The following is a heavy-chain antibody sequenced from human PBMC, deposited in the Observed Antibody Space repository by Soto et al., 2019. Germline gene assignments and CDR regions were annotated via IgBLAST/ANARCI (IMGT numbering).Heavy chain of an antibody. CDR2: MNPNNGYT. CDR1: GYTFTSYD. Sequence: QVQLVQSGAEVKKPGASVKVSCKTSGYTFTSYDIHWVRQATGQGLEWMGWMNPNNGYTDYAQKFQGTVTMTRDTSLSSAYTELRSLTSEDTAVYYCARGRGWRDYWGQGTLVTVSS. J-gene: IGHJ4*02. D-gene: IGHD6-19*01. CDR3: ARGRGWRDY. V-gene: IGHV1-8*01.